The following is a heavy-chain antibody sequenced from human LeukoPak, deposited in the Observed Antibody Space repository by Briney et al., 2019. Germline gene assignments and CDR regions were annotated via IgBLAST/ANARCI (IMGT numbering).Heavy chain of an antibody. V-gene: IGHV3-21*01. CDR1: GFTFSSYS. CDR3: ARVGVVKRGIFDY. CDR2: ISSSSSYI. D-gene: IGHD3-3*01. J-gene: IGHJ4*02. Sequence: GGSLRLSCAASGFTFSSYSMNWVRQAPGKGLEWVSSISSSSSYIYYADSVKGRFTISRDNAKNPLYLQMNSLRAEDTAVYYCARVGVVKRGIFDYWGQGTLVTVSS.